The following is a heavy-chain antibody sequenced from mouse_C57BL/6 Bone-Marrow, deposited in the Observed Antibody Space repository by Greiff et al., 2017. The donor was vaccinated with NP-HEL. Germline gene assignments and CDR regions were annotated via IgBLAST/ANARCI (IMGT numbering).Heavy chain of an antibody. V-gene: IGHV1-82*01. CDR3: ARSGRFAY. CDR2: IYPGDGDT. J-gene: IGHJ3*01. Sequence: QVQLQQSGPELVKPGASVEISCKASGYAFSSSWMNWVKQRPGKGLEWIGRIYPGDGDTNYNGKFKGKATLTADKSSSTAYMQLSSLTSEDSAVYFCARSGRFAYWGQGTLVTVSA. CDR1: GYAFSSSW.